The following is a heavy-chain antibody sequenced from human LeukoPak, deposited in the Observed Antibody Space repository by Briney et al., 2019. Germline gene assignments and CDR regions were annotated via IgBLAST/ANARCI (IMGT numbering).Heavy chain of an antibody. CDR1: GGSVISGSYY. CDR2: IYCSGST. Sequence: PSETLSLTCTVSGGSVISGSYYWSWIRQPPGKGLEWIGNIYCSGSTNYNPSLKSRVTISVDASKNQFSLKLGSVTAADTAVYYCAREQLGRIDYWGQGTLVTVSS. CDR3: AREQLGRIDY. V-gene: IGHV4-61*01. J-gene: IGHJ4*02. D-gene: IGHD1-1*01.